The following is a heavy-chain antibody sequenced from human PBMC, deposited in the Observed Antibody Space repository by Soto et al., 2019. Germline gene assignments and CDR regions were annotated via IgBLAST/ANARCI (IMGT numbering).Heavy chain of an antibody. V-gene: IGHV3-33*01. CDR3: ARIPQIAVAGTRFGYFDL. J-gene: IGHJ2*01. Sequence: QVQLEESGGGVVQPGRSLRLSCAASGFTFSSYGMHWVRQAPGKGLEWVAVIWYDGSNKYYADSVKGRFTISRDNSKNNLYLQMNRLGAEDTAVYYCARIPQIAVAGTRFGYFDLWGRGTLVTVSS. CDR1: GFTFSSYG. CDR2: IWYDGSNK. D-gene: IGHD6-19*01.